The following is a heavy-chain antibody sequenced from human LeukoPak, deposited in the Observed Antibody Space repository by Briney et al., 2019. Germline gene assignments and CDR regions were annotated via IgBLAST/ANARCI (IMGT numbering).Heavy chain of an antibody. CDR1: GGSINSYY. Sequence: PSETLSLTCTVSGGSINSYYWSWIRQPPGKGLEWIGSIYYSGNTYYNPSLKSRVTISVDTSKNQFSLKLSSVTAADTAVYYCARLKEGIDYWGQGTLVTVSS. CDR3: ARLKEGIDY. CDR2: IYYSGNT. J-gene: IGHJ4*02. V-gene: IGHV4-59*05. D-gene: IGHD3-10*01.